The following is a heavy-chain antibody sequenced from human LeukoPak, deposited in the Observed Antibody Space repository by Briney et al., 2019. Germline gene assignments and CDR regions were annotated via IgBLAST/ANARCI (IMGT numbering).Heavy chain of an antibody. V-gene: IGHV3-30*03. Sequence: PEGSLRLSCATSGFTFSNDGMHWVRQAPGRGLEWVALISYDGSDKHYADSVKGRFTVSRDNSKNTLYLQMNSLSRDDTAVYYCVGVGGYDSSGFLDYWGQGTLVTVSS. CDR3: VGVGGYDSSGFLDY. CDR2: ISYDGSDK. CDR1: GFTFSNDG. J-gene: IGHJ4*02. D-gene: IGHD3-22*01.